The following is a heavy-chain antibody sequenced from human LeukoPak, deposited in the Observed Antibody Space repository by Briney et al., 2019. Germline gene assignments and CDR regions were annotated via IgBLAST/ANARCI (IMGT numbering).Heavy chain of an antibody. CDR3: ASPSYYDFWSGYYPLDY. V-gene: IGHV1-46*01. D-gene: IGHD3-3*01. J-gene: IGHJ4*02. CDR2: INPSGGST. Sequence: ASVKVSCKASGYTFTSYYMHWVRQAPGQGLEWMGTINPSGGSTSYAQKFQGRVTMTRDTSTSTVYMELSSLRSEDTAVYYCASPSYYDFWSGYYPLDYWGQGTLVTVSS. CDR1: GYTFTSYY.